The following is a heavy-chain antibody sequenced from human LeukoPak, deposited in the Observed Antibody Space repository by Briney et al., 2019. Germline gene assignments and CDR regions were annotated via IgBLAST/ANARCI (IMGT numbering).Heavy chain of an antibody. D-gene: IGHD6-13*01. Sequence: SETLSLTCTFSGGSISSYYWSWIRQPPGKGLEWIGYIYYSGSTNYNPSLKSRVTISVDTSKNQFSLKLSSVTAADTALYYCARSRGYFDYWGQGTLVTVSS. J-gene: IGHJ4*02. CDR1: GGSISSYY. CDR3: ARSRGYFDY. CDR2: IYYSGST. V-gene: IGHV4-59*01.